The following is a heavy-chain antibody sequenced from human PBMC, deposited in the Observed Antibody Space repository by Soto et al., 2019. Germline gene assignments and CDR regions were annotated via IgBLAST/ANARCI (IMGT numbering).Heavy chain of an antibody. V-gene: IGHV3-30-3*01. J-gene: IGHJ6*02. Sequence: TVGSLRLSCAASGFTFSSYAMHWVRQAPGKGLEWVAVISYDGSNKYYADSVKGRFTISRDNSKNTLYLQMNSLRAEDTAVYYCARADRRGHVNYGMDVWGQGTTVTVSS. CDR2: ISYDGSNK. CDR1: GFTFSSYA. CDR3: ARADRRGHVNYGMDV. D-gene: IGHD3-10*01.